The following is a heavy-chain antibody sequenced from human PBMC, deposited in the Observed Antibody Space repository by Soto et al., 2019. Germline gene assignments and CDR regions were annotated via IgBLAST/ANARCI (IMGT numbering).Heavy chain of an antibody. CDR1: GFTFSSYA. J-gene: IGHJ4*02. CDR3: AKGFHIKFGTILPPWYFDY. Sequence: EVQLLESGGGLIQPGGSLRLSCAASGFTFSSYAMSWVRQAPGKGLEWVSSISGSDGITYYGDSVKGRFTISRDNSQNTLYLQMHSLRADDTAVYFCAKGFHIKFGTILPPWYFDYWGQGTLVIVSS. CDR2: ISGSDGIT. D-gene: IGHD3-16*01. V-gene: IGHV3-23*01.